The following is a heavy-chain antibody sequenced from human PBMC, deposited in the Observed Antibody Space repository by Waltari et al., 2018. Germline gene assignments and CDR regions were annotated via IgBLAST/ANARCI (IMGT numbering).Heavy chain of an antibody. J-gene: IGHJ4*02. Sequence: EVQLVESGGGLVKPGGSLRPSCAASGFPLVRYSMNWVRQAPGKGREWVSSITRSSRDVYYADSVKGRFTISRDNAKNSLYLQMNSLRAEDTAVYYCARDRWEQAIDYWGQGTLVTVSS. D-gene: IGHD1-26*01. CDR1: GFPLVRYS. CDR3: ARDRWEQAIDY. CDR2: ITRSSRDV. V-gene: IGHV3-21*01.